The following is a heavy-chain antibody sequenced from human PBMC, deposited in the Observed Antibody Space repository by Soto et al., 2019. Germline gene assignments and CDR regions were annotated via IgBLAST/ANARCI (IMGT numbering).Heavy chain of an antibody. CDR3: ARARVSGAIMFDY. V-gene: IGHV1-2*04. D-gene: IGHD3-10*01. J-gene: IGHJ4*02. Sequence: ASVKVSCKASGYTFTGYYMHWVRQAPGQGLEWMGWINPNSGGTNYAQKFQGWVTMTRDTSISTAYMELSRLGSDGTAVYYGARARVSGAIMFDYWGQGTLVTVSS. CDR1: GYTFTGYY. CDR2: INPNSGGT.